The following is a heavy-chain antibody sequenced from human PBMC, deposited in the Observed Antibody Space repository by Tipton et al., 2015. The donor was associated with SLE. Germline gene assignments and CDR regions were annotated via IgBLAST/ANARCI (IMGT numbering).Heavy chain of an antibody. D-gene: IGHD3-3*01. J-gene: IGHJ5*02. CDR1: GGSISSSSYY. CDR3: AKDSGDYDFGQDP. Sequence: TLSLTCTVSGGSISSSSYYWGWIRQPPGKGLEWIANIYYSGSTFYNPSLKSRVSISVDTSKNQFSLRLSSVTAADTAVYYCAKDSGDYDFGQDPWGRGTLVTVSS. CDR2: IYYSGST. V-gene: IGHV4-39*07.